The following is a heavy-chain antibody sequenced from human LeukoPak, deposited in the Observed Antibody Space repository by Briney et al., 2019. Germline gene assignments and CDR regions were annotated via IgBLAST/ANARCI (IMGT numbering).Heavy chain of an antibody. Sequence: PGGSLRLSCVASGFTLSSYNMKWVRQAPGKRLEWVSSISWRNIDIEYADSVKGRFTISRDNDKKSLYLQMNSLRVEDTAVYYRARVYSSTWYSGYLHMDVWGKGTTVTVSS. CDR3: ARVYSSTWYSGYLHMDV. J-gene: IGHJ6*03. CDR1: GFTLSSYN. CDR2: ISWRNIDI. D-gene: IGHD6-13*01. V-gene: IGHV3-21*01.